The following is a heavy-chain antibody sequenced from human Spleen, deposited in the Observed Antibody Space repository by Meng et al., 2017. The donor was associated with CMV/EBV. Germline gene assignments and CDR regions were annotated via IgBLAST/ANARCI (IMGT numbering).Heavy chain of an antibody. CDR1: GFIFSNYA. Sequence: GESLKISCAASGFIFSNYAMLWVRQAPGKGLEWVAVISYDGSNKYYADSVKGRFTISRDNSKNTLYLQMNGLRPEDTAVYYCAKDQEAYCSGGSCGDIDYWGQGTLVTVSS. V-gene: IGHV3-30-3*02. D-gene: IGHD2-15*01. CDR3: AKDQEAYCSGGSCGDIDY. CDR2: ISYDGSNK. J-gene: IGHJ4*02.